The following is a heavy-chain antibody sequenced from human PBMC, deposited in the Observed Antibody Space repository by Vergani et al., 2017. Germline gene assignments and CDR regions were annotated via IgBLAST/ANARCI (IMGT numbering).Heavy chain of an antibody. CDR3: AREGRGHYDFWSGHLFSFWFDP. Sequence: VQLVESGGGVVQPGRSLRLSCAASGFTFSSYAMHWVRQAPGKGLEWVANIKQDGSEKYYVDSVKGRFTISRDNAKNSLYLQMNSLRAEDTAVYYCAREGRGHYDFWSGHLFSFWFDPWGQGTLVTVSS. CDR1: GFTFSSYA. V-gene: IGHV3-7*01. CDR2: IKQDGSEK. J-gene: IGHJ5*02. D-gene: IGHD3-3*01.